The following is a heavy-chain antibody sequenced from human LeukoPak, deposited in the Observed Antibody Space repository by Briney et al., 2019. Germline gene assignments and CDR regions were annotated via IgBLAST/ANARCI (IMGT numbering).Heavy chain of an antibody. V-gene: IGHV4-34*01. CDR2: INHSGRT. CDR3: ARGSTPPYFYYGMDV. Sequence: SESLSLTCAVYDRSFSGYYWSWVRQPPGKGLEWLGEINHSGRTNYNPSLKSRVTISVDTSKNQFSLKLSSVTAADTAVYYCARGSTPPYFYYGMDVWGKGTTVTVSS. CDR1: DRSFSGYY. J-gene: IGHJ6*04.